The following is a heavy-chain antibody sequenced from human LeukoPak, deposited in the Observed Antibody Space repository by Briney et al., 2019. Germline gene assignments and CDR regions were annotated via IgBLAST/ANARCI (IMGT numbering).Heavy chain of an antibody. CDR3: ARSGLYGDYTGIDY. CDR1: GGSLSSYY. Sequence: SETLSLTCTVSGGSLSSYYWSWIRQPPGKGLEWIGYIYYSGNTNYNPSLQSRVTISVDTSKNQFSLKLSSVTAADTAVYYCARSGLYGDYTGIDYWGQGTLVTVSS. V-gene: IGHV4-59*01. D-gene: IGHD4-17*01. CDR2: IYYSGNT. J-gene: IGHJ4*02.